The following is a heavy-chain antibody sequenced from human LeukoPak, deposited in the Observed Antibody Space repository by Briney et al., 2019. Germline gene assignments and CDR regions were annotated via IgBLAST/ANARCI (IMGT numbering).Heavy chain of an antibody. CDR2: ISWNSGSI. Sequence: PGRSLRLSCAASGFTFDDYAMHWVRQAPGKGLEWVSGISWNSGSIGYADSVKGRFTISRDNTKNSLYLQMNSLRVEDMALYYCACKRSDADALDSWGQGTMVTVST. CDR1: GFTFDDYA. CDR3: ACKRSDADALDS. D-gene: IGHD3-16*01. V-gene: IGHV3-9*03. J-gene: IGHJ3*02.